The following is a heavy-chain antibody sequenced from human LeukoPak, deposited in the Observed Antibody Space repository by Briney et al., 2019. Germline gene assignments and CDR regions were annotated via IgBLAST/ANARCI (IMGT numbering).Heavy chain of an antibody. CDR2: IYSGGST. D-gene: IGHD2-15*01. Sequence: PGGSLRLSCAASGFTVSSNYMSWVRQAPGKGLEWGSVIYSGGSTYYTDSVKGRFTISRDNSKSTLYLQMNSLRIEDTALYYCARDSAYWGQGTLVTVSS. CDR3: ARDSAY. V-gene: IGHV3-66*02. J-gene: IGHJ4*02. CDR1: GFTVSSNY.